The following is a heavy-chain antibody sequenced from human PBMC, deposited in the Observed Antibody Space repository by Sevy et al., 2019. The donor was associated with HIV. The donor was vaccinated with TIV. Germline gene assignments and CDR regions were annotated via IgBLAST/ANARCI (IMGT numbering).Heavy chain of an antibody. V-gene: IGHV3-74*01. CDR1: GFAFSGFF. Sequence: GGSLRLSCVASGFAFSGFFMHWVRQAPGKGLMWVSRINTDGSTTDYADSVKGRFTISRDNGKKTLYLQMNSLRAEDTAVYYCARDPPWFGELFYPDYWGQGTLVTVSS. CDR2: INTDGSTT. J-gene: IGHJ4*02. CDR3: ARDPPWFGELFYPDY. D-gene: IGHD3-10*01.